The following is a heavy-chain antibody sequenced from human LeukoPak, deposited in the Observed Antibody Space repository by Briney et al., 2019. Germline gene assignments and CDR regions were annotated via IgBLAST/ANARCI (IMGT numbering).Heavy chain of an antibody. D-gene: IGHD6-6*01. J-gene: IGHJ4*02. CDR3: AKDPYSSSSEDPDY. V-gene: IGHV3-23*01. Sequence: GGSLRLSCAASGFPFSSYAMNWVRQAPGKGLEWVSVIAGSDGFTQYADSVKGRFTISRDNSKNTLYLQMSSLRAEDTAVYYCAKDPYSSSSEDPDYWGQGTLVTVSS. CDR2: IAGSDGFT. CDR1: GFPFSSYA.